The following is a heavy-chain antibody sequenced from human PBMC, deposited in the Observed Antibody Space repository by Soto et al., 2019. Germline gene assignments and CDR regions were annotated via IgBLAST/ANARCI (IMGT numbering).Heavy chain of an antibody. CDR3: ARQLAARYYYYYGMDV. V-gene: IGHV5-10-1*01. Sequence: GESLKISCKGSGYSFTSYWISWVRQMPGKGLEWMGRIDPSDSYTNYSPSFQGHVTISADKSISTAYLQWSSLKASDTAMYYCARQLAARYYYYYGMDVWGQGTTVTVSS. CDR1: GYSFTSYW. J-gene: IGHJ6*02. D-gene: IGHD6-6*01. CDR2: IDPSDSYT.